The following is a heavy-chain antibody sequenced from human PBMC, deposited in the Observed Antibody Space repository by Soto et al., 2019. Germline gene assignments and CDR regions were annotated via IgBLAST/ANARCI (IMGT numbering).Heavy chain of an antibody. CDR1: GFTFSSYA. CDR2: ISGSGGST. D-gene: IGHD3-9*01. Sequence: GGSLRLSCAASGFTFSSYAMSWVRQAPGKGLEWVSAISGSGGSTYYADSVKGRFTISRDNSKNTLYLQMNSLRAEDTAVYYCAKDRSKYYDILTGYYLDYYYYMDVWGKGTTVTVSS. CDR3: AKDRSKYYDILTGYYLDYYYYMDV. V-gene: IGHV3-23*01. J-gene: IGHJ6*03.